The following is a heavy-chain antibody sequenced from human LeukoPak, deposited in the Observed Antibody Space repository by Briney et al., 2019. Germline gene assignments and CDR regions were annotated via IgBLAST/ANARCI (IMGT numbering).Heavy chain of an antibody. CDR2: ISSSSSYI. V-gene: IGHV3-21*01. J-gene: IGHJ4*02. Sequence: PGGSLRLSCAASGFTFSSYSMSWVRQAPGKGLEWVSSISSSSSYIYYADSVKGRFTISRDNAKNSLYLQMNSLRAEDTAVYYCARGERGLYCSSTSCYPVLGGQGTLVTVSS. CDR3: ARGERGLYCSSTSCYPVL. CDR1: GFTFSSYS. D-gene: IGHD2-2*01.